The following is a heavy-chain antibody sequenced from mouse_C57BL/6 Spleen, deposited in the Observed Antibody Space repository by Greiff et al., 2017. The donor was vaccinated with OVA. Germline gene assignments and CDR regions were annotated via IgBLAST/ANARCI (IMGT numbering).Heavy chain of an antibody. CDR1: GFTFSDYG. CDR2: ISNLAYSI. V-gene: IGHV5-15*01. D-gene: IGHD1-1*01. J-gene: IGHJ3*01. CDR3: ARQYYYGSSGFAY. Sequence: EVQGVESGGGLVQPGGSLKLSCAASGFTFSDYGMAWVRQAPRKGPEWVAFISNLAYSIYYADTVTGRFTISRENAKNTLYLEMSSLRSEDTAMYYCARQYYYGSSGFAYWGQGTLVTVSA.